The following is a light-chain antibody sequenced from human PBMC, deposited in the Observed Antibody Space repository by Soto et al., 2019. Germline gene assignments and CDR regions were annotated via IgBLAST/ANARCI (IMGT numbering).Light chain of an antibody. J-gene: IGKJ1*01. CDR1: QSVSSSY. CDR2: GAS. Sequence: EIVLTQSPGTLSLSPGERATLSCRASQSVSSSYLAWYQQKPGQAARLLIYGASRRATGIPDRFSGSGSGTDFTLTISRQEPEDFAMYYCQQYGYSPLTFGQGTKVEIK. V-gene: IGKV3-20*01. CDR3: QQYGYSPLT.